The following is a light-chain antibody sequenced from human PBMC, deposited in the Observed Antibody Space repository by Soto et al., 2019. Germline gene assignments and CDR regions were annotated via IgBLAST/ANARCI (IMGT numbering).Light chain of an antibody. J-gene: IGKJ5*01. CDR2: AAS. CDR1: QSISSY. V-gene: IGKV1-39*01. CDR3: QQSYSNPIT. Sequence: IQMTQSPSSLSASVGGRFTITCRASQSISSYLSWYQQKPGKAPKLLXYAASSLQSGVPSRFSGSGSGTDFTLTIGSLQPEDFVTYYCQQSYSNPITFGQGTRLEIK.